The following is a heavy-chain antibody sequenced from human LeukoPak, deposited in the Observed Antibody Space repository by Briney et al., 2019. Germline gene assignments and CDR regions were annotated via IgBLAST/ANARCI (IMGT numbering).Heavy chain of an antibody. Sequence: PGGSLTLSCAASGFSFRSSWMLWVRQAPGRGPVWVSRISSDGTNIRYADSVRGRFTVSRDNAKNTLYLQMNSLRVEDSAVYYCARDWGGSGPTSHDYWGQGTLVTVSS. D-gene: IGHD3-16*01. CDR2: ISSDGTNI. J-gene: IGHJ4*02. CDR1: GFSFRSSW. CDR3: ARDWGGSGPTSHDY. V-gene: IGHV3-74*01.